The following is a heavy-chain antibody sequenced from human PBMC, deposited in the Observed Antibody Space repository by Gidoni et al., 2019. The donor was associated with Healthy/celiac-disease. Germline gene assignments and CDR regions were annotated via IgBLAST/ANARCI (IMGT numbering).Heavy chain of an antibody. CDR3: ARAYCSGGSCYGMDV. Sequence: EVQLVESVGGLVQPGGSLRLSCAASGFTFSSYSMNWVRQAPGKGLEWVSYISSSSSTIYYADSVKGRFTISRDNAKNSLYLQMNSLRDEDTAVYYCARAYCSGGSCYGMDVWGQGTTVTVSS. D-gene: IGHD2-15*01. CDR1: GFTFSSYS. V-gene: IGHV3-48*02. J-gene: IGHJ6*02. CDR2: ISSSSSTI.